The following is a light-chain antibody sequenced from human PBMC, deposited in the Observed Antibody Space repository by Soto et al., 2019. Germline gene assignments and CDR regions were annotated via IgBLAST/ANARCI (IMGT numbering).Light chain of an antibody. CDR1: SSNIGAGYD. V-gene: IGLV1-40*01. Sequence: QSVLTQPPSVSGAPGQRVTISCTGSSSNIGAGYDVHWYQQLPGTAPKLLMYDNTNRPSGVPDRFSGSKSDTSASLAITGLQAEDEADYYCQSYDSSLSGSVFGGGTKVTVL. CDR2: DNT. CDR3: QSYDSSLSGSV. J-gene: IGLJ2*01.